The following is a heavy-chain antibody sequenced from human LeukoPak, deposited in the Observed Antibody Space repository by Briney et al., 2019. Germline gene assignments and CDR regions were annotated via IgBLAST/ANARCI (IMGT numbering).Heavy chain of an antibody. Sequence: SETLSLTCSVSGYSISSGYYWGWIRQPPGKGLEWIGSIYHSGSTYYNPSLKSRVTISVDTSKNQLSLKLSSVTAADTSVYYCAAAAAGSALDYWGQGTLVTVSS. D-gene: IGHD6-13*01. J-gene: IGHJ4*02. CDR1: GYSISSGYY. V-gene: IGHV4-38-2*02. CDR3: AAAAAGSALDY. CDR2: IYHSGST.